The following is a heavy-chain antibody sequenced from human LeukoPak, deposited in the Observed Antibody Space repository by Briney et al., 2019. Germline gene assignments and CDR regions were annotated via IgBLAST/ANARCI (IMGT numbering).Heavy chain of an antibody. J-gene: IGHJ4*02. V-gene: IGHV3-64D*09. CDR2: ISSNGGST. CDR3: VKSYSSSWYPFDY. Sequence: GGSLRLSCSASGFTFSSYAMHWVRQAPGKGLEYFSAISSNGGSTYYADSVKGRFTISRDNSKNTLYLQMSSLRAEDTAVYYCVKSYSSSWYPFDYWGQGTLVTVSS. D-gene: IGHD6-13*01. CDR1: GFTFSSYA.